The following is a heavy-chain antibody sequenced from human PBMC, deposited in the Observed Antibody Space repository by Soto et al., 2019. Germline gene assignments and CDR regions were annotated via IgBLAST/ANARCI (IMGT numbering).Heavy chain of an antibody. CDR1: GGTFSSYA. CDR3: ARGVAAGRYGGDAFDI. CDR2: IIPIFGTA. J-gene: IGHJ3*02. Sequence: SVKVSFKASGGTFSSYAISWLRQAPGQGLEWMGGIIPIFGTANYAQKFQGRVTITADESTSTAYMELSSLRSEDTAVYYCARGVAAGRYGGDAFDIWGQGTMVTVSS. D-gene: IGHD6-13*01. V-gene: IGHV1-69*13.